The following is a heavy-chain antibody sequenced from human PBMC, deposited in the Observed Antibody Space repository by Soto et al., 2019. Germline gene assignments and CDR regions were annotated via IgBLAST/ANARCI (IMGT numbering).Heavy chain of an antibody. CDR1: GYSFTNYW. CDR2: IDPSDSYT. V-gene: IGHV5-10-1*01. CDR3: ATSPHGYSTFRFDS. D-gene: IGHD3-22*01. Sequence: LGESLKISCQGSGYSFTNYWITWVRQMPGKGLEWMGRIDPSDSYTNYSPSFQGHVIISVDKSLSTAYLQWSSLRASDTAIYYWATSPHGYSTFRFDSWGQVALVTVST. J-gene: IGHJ4*02.